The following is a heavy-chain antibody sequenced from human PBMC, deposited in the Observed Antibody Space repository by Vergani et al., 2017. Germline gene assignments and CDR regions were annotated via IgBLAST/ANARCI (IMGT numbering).Heavy chain of an antibody. CDR1: EFTFSTYS. CDR2: ISSGSTYT. CDR3: ARDGEKVSYRRHNYLDF. D-gene: IGHD5-18*01. J-gene: IGHJ4*02. Sequence: EVQLVESGGGLVKTGGSLRLSCAASEFTFSTYSMNWVRQAPGKGLEWVSSISSGSTYTFYADSVKDRFTISRDNAKSTLYLHMSSLRAEDTAIYYCARDGEKVSYRRHNYLDFWGQGTLVTVSS. V-gene: IGHV3-21*06.